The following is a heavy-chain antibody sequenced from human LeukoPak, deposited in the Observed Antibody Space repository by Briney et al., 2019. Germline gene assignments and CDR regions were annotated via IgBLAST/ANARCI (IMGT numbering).Heavy chain of an antibody. Sequence: PGGSLRLSCAASGFTFSSYSMNWVRQAPGKGLEWVSSISSSSSYMYYADAVKGRFTISRDNAKNSLYLQMSSLRAEDTAVYYCARGRASDYDFWSGSYYYYYYGMDVWGQGTTVTVSS. CDR2: ISSSSSYM. CDR1: GFTFSSYS. D-gene: IGHD3-3*01. CDR3: ARGRASDYDFWSGSYYYYYYGMDV. V-gene: IGHV3-21*04. J-gene: IGHJ6*02.